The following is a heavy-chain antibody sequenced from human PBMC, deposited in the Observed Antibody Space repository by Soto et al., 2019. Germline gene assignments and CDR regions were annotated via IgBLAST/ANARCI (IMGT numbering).Heavy chain of an antibody. CDR3: AKDIAIGYSYVTYYFDY. Sequence: GGSLRLSCAASGFTLSGYGMHWVRQAPGKGLEWVAVISDDGSKKYYGDSVKGRFTISRDNSKSTLYLQMNSLRAEDTAVYYCAKDIAIGYSYVTYYFDYWGQGTLVTVSS. J-gene: IGHJ4*02. D-gene: IGHD5-18*01. CDR1: GFTLSGYG. V-gene: IGHV3-30*18. CDR2: ISDDGSKK.